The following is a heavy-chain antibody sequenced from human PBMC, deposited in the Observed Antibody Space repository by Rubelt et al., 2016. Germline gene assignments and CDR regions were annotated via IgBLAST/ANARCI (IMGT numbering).Heavy chain of an antibody. CDR3: ARCRRGDDYNPHDY. J-gene: IGHJ4*02. CDR1: GGSTSAYY. CDR2: IHSSGST. Sequence: QVQLQESGPRLVKPSETLSLTCTVSGGSTSAYYWGWVRQPPGKGLEWIAYIHSSGSTNASPSLKRRVTISMDTSKNQFSRTLNSVTAVDTAVYYCARCRRGDDYNPHDYWGQGALVTVSS. D-gene: IGHD5-24*01. V-gene: IGHV4-59*01.